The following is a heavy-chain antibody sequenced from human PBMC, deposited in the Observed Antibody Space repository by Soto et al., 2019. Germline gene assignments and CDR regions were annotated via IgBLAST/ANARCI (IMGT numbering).Heavy chain of an antibody. J-gene: IGHJ6*02. D-gene: IGHD5-18*01. V-gene: IGHV3-33*01. Sequence: PGGSLRLSCAASGFSFSSYGMHRVRQAPGKGLEWVAVTWYDGSNKCYADSVKGRFTISRDNSKNTLYLQMNSLRAEDTAVYYCARVGDTAMVAGDYYYYGMDVWGQGTTVTVSS. CDR1: GFSFSSYG. CDR2: TWYDGSNK. CDR3: ARVGDTAMVAGDYYYYGMDV.